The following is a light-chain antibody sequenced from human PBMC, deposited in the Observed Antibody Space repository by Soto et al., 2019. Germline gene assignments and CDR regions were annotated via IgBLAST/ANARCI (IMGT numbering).Light chain of an antibody. J-gene: IGLJ2*01. V-gene: IGLV2-14*01. CDR3: SSYTSSSTRV. Sequence: QSVLTQPASVSGSPGQSITISCTGTSSDVGGYNYVSWYQQHPGKAPKLMIYEVSNRPSGVSNRFSGSKSGNMASLTISGLQAEDEADYYCSSYTSSSTRVFGGGTKLIVL. CDR1: SSDVGGYNY. CDR2: EVS.